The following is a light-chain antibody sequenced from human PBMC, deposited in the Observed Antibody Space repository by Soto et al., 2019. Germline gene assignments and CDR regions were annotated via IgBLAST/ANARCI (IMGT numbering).Light chain of an antibody. Sequence: EIVLTQSPVTLSLSPGERATLSCRASQSVSGSYLAWYQQRPGQAPRLLIYGVSSRAPGIPDRFSGTGSGTDFTLTISRLGPEDFAVYFCQHYDSSPRLTFGGGTKVEIK. J-gene: IGKJ4*01. CDR3: QHYDSSPRLT. CDR1: QSVSGSY. V-gene: IGKV3-20*01. CDR2: GVS.